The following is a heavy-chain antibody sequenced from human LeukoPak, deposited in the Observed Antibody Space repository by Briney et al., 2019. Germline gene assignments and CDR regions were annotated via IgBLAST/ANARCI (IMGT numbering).Heavy chain of an antibody. V-gene: IGHV3-30*18. CDR1: GFTFSSYG. D-gene: IGHD3-22*01. Sequence: GRSLRLSCAASGFTFSSYGMHWVRQAPGKGLEWVAVISYDGSNKYYADSVKGRFTISRDNSKNSLYLQMNSLRAEDTAVCYCAKEGYYYDSSGYYYFDYWGQGTLVTVSS. CDR3: AKEGYYYDSSGYYYFDY. CDR2: ISYDGSNK. J-gene: IGHJ4*02.